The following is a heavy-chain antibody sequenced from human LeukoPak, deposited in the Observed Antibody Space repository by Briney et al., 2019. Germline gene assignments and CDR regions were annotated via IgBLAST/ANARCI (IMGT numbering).Heavy chain of an antibody. J-gene: IGHJ3*02. CDR3: AKDVVVTLDAFDI. D-gene: IGHD2-15*01. Sequence: PGGSLRLSCAASGFTFSSYAMSWVRQAPGKGLEWVSAISGSGGSTYYADSVKGRFTISRDDSKNTLYLQMNSLRAEDKAVYYCAKDVVVTLDAFDIWGQGKMVTVSS. CDR1: GFTFSSYA. V-gene: IGHV3-23*01. CDR2: ISGSGGST.